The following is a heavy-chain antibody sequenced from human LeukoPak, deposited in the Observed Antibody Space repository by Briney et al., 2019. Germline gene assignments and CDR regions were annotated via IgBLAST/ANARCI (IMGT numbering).Heavy chain of an antibody. V-gene: IGHV1-2*06. Sequence: ASVKVSCKASGYTFAGYYMHWVRQAPGQGLEWMGRINPNSGGTNYAQKFQGRVTMTRDTSISTAYKELSRLRSDDTAVYYCARSLFYCSSTSCYAGFSGFDYWGQGTLVTVSS. D-gene: IGHD2-2*01. J-gene: IGHJ4*02. CDR2: INPNSGGT. CDR3: ARSLFYCSSTSCYAGFSGFDY. CDR1: GYTFAGYY.